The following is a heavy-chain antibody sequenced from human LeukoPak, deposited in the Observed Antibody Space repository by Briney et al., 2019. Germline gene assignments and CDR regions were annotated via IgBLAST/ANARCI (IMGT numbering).Heavy chain of an antibody. D-gene: IGHD3-16*02. Sequence: GASVKVSCKASGYTFTGYYMHWVRQAPGQGLEWMGWINPNSGGTKYAQKFQGRVTMTRDTSISTAYMELSRLRSDDTAVYYCARESLYDIPDYWGQGTLVTVSS. CDR3: ARESLYDIPDY. CDR1: GYTFTGYY. V-gene: IGHV1-2*02. J-gene: IGHJ4*02. CDR2: INPNSGGT.